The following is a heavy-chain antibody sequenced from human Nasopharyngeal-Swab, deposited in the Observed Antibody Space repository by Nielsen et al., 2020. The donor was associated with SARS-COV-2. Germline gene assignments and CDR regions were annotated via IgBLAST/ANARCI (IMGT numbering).Heavy chain of an antibody. D-gene: IGHD2-15*01. Sequence: GESLKISCAASGFTFSSYAMSWVRQAPGKGLEWVSAISGRGGSTYYADSVKGRFTISRDNSKNTLYLQMNSLRAEDTAVYYCAKSLGYCSGGSCYEYAFDIWGQGTMVTVSS. CDR2: ISGRGGST. J-gene: IGHJ3*02. V-gene: IGHV3-23*01. CDR1: GFTFSSYA. CDR3: AKSLGYCSGGSCYEYAFDI.